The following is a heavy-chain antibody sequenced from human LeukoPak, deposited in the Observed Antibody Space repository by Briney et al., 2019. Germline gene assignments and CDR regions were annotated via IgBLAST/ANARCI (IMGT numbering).Heavy chain of an antibody. J-gene: IGHJ4*02. CDR3: AGDLPR. CDR1: GFTFSSYE. CDR2: NSSSGGTV. Sequence: GGSLRLSCAASGFTFSSYEMSWVRQAPGKGLEWVSYNSSSGGTVKYADSVKGRFTISRDNAKNSLYLQMNSLRAEDTAVYYCAGDLPRWGQGTLVTVS. V-gene: IGHV3-48*03.